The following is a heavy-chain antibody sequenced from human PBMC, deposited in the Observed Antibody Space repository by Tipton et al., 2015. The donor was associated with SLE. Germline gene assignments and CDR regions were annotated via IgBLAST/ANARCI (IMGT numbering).Heavy chain of an antibody. Sequence: SGFTFSSYGMHWVRQAPGKGLEWVAVIWYDGSNKYYADSVKGRFTISRDNSKNTLYLQMNSLRAEDTAVYYCARDRDIAAAGTVPFDYWGQGSLVTVSS. CDR3: ARDRDIAAAGTVPFDY. J-gene: IGHJ4*02. V-gene: IGHV3-33*01. CDR1: GFTFSSYG. D-gene: IGHD6-13*01. CDR2: IWYDGSNK.